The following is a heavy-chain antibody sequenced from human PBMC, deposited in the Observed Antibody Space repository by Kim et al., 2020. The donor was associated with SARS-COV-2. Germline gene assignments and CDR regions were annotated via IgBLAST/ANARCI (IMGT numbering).Heavy chain of an antibody. Sequence: ASVKVSCKVSGYTLTELSMHWVRQAPGKGLEWMGGFDPEDGETIYAQKFQGRVTMTEDTSTDTAYMELSSLRSEDTAVYYCATTLFPLVSCENSPSDTSSVAVGCLAQDFLLSIDS. CDR2: FDPEDGET. CDR3: ATTLFPLVSCENSPSDTSSVAVGCLAQDFLLSIDS. J-gene: IGHJ5*01. D-gene: IGHD6-25*01. CDR1: GYTLTELS. V-gene: IGHV1-24*01.